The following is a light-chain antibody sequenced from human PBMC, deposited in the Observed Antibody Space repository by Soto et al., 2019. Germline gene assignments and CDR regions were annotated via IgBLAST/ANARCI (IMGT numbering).Light chain of an antibody. V-gene: IGKV3-20*01. CDR2: DAS. Sequence: EFVLPQSPGTLSLSPGERATLSCRASQTVRNNYLAWYQQKPGQAPRLLIYDASSRATGIPDRFSGGGSGTDFTLTISRLEPEDFAVYYCQDYGSSPQTVGQGTK. CDR1: QTVRNNY. J-gene: IGKJ1*01. CDR3: QDYGSSPQT.